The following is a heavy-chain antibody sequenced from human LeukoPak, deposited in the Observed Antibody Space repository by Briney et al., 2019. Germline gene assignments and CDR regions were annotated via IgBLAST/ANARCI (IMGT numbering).Heavy chain of an antibody. V-gene: IGHV1-46*01. J-gene: IGHJ4*02. D-gene: IGHD6-13*01. CDR1: GYTFTSYY. CDR2: INPSGGST. CDR3: AREPRQSSLTKRGFDY. Sequence: GASVKVSCKASGYTFTSYYMHWVRQAPGQGLEWMGIINPSGGSTSYAQKFQGRVTITADESTSTAYMGLSSLRSEDTAVYYCAREPRQSSLTKRGFDYWGQGTLVTVSS.